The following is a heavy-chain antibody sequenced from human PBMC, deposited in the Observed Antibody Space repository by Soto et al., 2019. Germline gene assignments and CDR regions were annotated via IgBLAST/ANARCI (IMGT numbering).Heavy chain of an antibody. J-gene: IGHJ4*02. CDR1: GGTFSSYA. D-gene: IGHD3-22*01. CDR2: IIPIFGTA. CDR3: RSVYDSSGYYFDY. V-gene: IGHV1-69*13. Sequence: SVKVTCKAAGGTFSSYAISWVRQAPGQGLEWMGGIIPIFGTANYAQKFQGRVTITADESTSTAYMELSSLRSEDTAVYYCRSVYDSSGYYFDYWGQGTLVTGSS.